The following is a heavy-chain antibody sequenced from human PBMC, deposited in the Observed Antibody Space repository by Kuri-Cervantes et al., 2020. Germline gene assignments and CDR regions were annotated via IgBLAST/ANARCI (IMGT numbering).Heavy chain of an antibody. J-gene: IGHJ4*02. Sequence: GESLKISCAASGFTFSSYAMSWVRQAPGKGLEWVSAISGSGGSTYYADSVKGRFTISRDNSKITLYLQMNRLRAEDTAVYHCAKNWGRPSAMSDYWGQGTLVTVSS. CDR1: GFTFSSYA. CDR2: ISGSGGST. V-gene: IGHV3-23*01. CDR3: AKNWGRPSAMSDY. D-gene: IGHD2-2*01.